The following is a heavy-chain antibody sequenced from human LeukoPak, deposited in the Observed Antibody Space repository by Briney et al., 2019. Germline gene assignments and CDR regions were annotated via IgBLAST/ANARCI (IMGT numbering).Heavy chain of an antibody. D-gene: IGHD1-26*01. J-gene: IGHJ4*02. CDR2: ISAYNGNT. CDR3: ARSRWERTTSSFDY. CDR1: GYTFTSYG. V-gene: IGHV1-18*01. Sequence: ASVKVSCKASGYTFTSYGISWVRQAPGQGLEWMGWISAYNGNTNYAQKLQGRVTMTTDTSTSTAYMELRSLRSEDTAVYYCARSRWERTTSSFDYWGQGTLVTVSS.